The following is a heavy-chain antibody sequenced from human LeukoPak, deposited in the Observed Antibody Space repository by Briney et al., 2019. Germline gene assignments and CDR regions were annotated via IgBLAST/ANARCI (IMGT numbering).Heavy chain of an antibody. Sequence: PGGSLRLSCAASGFTFSSYAMSWVRQAPGKGLEWVSAISGSGGSTYYADSVKGRFTTSRDNSKNTLYLQMNSLRAEDTAVYYCAKVHAFWSGYSGRYDYYYMDVWGKGTTVTVSS. V-gene: IGHV3-23*01. CDR1: GFTFSSYA. J-gene: IGHJ6*03. D-gene: IGHD3-3*01. CDR2: ISGSGGST. CDR3: AKVHAFWSGYSGRYDYYYMDV.